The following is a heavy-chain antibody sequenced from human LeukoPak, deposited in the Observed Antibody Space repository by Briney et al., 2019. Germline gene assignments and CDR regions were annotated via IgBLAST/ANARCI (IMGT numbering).Heavy chain of an antibody. V-gene: IGHV1-3*03. Sequence: GASVKVSCKASGYTFTSYAMHWVRQAPGQRLEWMGWINAGNGNTKYSQEFQGRVTITRDTSASTAYMELSGLRSEDMAVYYCARGGYCSGGSCSVGDHWGQGTLVTVSS. J-gene: IGHJ4*02. CDR3: ARGGYCSGGSCSVGDH. CDR1: GYTFTSYA. D-gene: IGHD2-15*01. CDR2: INAGNGNT.